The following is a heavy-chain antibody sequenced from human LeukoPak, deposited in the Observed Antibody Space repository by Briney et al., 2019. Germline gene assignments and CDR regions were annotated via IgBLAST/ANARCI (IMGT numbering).Heavy chain of an antibody. CDR1: GGTFSSYA. Sequence: ASVKVSCKASGGTFSSYAISWVRQAPGQGLEWMGRIIPIPGIANYAQKFQGRVTITADKSTSTAYMELSSLRSEDTAVYYCASKGGGIAVAGTRGFDYWGQGTLVTVSS. CDR2: IIPIPGIA. V-gene: IGHV1-69*04. CDR3: ASKGGGIAVAGTRGFDY. J-gene: IGHJ4*02. D-gene: IGHD6-19*01.